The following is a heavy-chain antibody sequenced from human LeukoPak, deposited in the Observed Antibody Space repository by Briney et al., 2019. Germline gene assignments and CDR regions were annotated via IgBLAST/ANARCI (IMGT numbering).Heavy chain of an antibody. V-gene: IGHV1-69*04. CDR3: ARGGVPYSGSYFGWFDP. Sequence: SVKVSCKASGYTFTSYDINWVRQAPGQGLEWMGRIFPILGIANYAQKFQGRVTITADKSTSTAYMELSSLRSEDTAVYYCARGGVPYSGSYFGWFDPWGQGTLVTVSS. J-gene: IGHJ5*02. CDR1: GYTFTSYD. CDR2: IFPILGIA. D-gene: IGHD3-10*01.